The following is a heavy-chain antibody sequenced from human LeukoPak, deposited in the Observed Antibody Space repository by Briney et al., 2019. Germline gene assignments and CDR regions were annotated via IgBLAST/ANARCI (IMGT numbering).Heavy chain of an antibody. CDR2: TYNSGSA. V-gene: IGHV4-59*01. Sequence: SETLSLTCTVSGGSISSYDCSWIRQPPRKGLGLMGYTYNSGSANSNPSLKNRVTISVDTSKNHFSLKLSSVTAADTAVYYCAREWGYDSSGQIDYWGQGTLVTVSS. CDR3: AREWGYDSSGQIDY. D-gene: IGHD3-22*01. CDR1: GGSISSYD. J-gene: IGHJ4*02.